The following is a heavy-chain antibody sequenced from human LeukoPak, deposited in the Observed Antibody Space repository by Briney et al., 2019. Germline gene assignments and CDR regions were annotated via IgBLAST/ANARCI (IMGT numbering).Heavy chain of an antibody. CDR3: ARGGGGVTKAYSSSWYWYFDY. V-gene: IGHV4-59*08. CDR1: GGSISSYY. Sequence: SETLSLTCTVSGGSISSYYWSWIRQPPGKGLEWIGYIYYSGSTNYNPSLKSRVTISVDTSKNQFSLKLSSVTAADTAVYYCARGGGGVTKAYSSSWYWYFDYWGQGTLVTVSS. D-gene: IGHD6-13*01. J-gene: IGHJ4*02. CDR2: IYYSGST.